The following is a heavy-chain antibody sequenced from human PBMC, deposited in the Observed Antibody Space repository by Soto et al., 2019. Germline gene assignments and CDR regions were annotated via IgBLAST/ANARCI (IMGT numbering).Heavy chain of an antibody. D-gene: IGHD1-26*01. CDR2: INPNGGST. CDR3: ARSLVGPRILGD. J-gene: IGHJ4*02. CDR1: GYIFTRFS. V-gene: IGHV1-46*01. Sequence: QVQLVQSGAEVKKPGASVKVSCKASGYIFTRFSMHWVRQAPGQGPEWMGIINPNGGSTSYAQKFQDRVTVTRDTSTSTVYMELSSLRSEDTAVYYCARSLVGPRILGDWGQGTLVTVSS.